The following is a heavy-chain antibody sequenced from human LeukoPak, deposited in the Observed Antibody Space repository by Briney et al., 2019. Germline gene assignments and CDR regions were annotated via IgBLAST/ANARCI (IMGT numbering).Heavy chain of an antibody. J-gene: IGHJ4*02. CDR3: ATGPAAIVDY. CDR2: IDPSDSYT. Sequence: GESLRISCRGSGYRFTSYWITWVRQLSGKGLEWMGRIDPSDSYTNYSPSFQGYVTISTDKSISTAYLQWSSLKASDTAMYYCATGPAAIVDYWGQGTLVTVSS. D-gene: IGHD2-2*01. CDR1: GYRFTSYW. V-gene: IGHV5-10-1*01.